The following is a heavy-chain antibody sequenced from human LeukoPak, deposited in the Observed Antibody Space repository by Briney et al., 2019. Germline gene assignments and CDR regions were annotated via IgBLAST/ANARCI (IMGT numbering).Heavy chain of an antibody. D-gene: IGHD1-26*01. V-gene: IGHV1-8*03. CDR3: ARAGSGSSPFDY. Sequence: GASVKVSCKASGYTFTRYDINWVRQATGQGLEWMGWMNPNSGNTGYAQKFQGRVTITRDTSASTVYMELSSLRSEDTSVYYCARAGSGSSPFDYWGQGTLVTVSS. CDR1: GYTFTRYD. J-gene: IGHJ4*02. CDR2: MNPNSGNT.